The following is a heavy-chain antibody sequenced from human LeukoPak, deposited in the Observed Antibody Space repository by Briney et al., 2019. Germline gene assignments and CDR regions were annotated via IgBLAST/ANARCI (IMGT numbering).Heavy chain of an antibody. J-gene: IGHJ4*02. CDR2: ISYDGSNK. V-gene: IGHV3-30*04. Sequence: PGGSLRLSCAASGFTFSSYAMHWVRQAPGKGLEWVAVISYDGSNKYYADSVKGRFTISRDNSKNTLYLQMNSLRAEDTAVYYCARGPDSSGPITHWGQGTLVTVSS. D-gene: IGHD3-22*01. CDR1: GFTFSSYA. CDR3: ARGPDSSGPITH.